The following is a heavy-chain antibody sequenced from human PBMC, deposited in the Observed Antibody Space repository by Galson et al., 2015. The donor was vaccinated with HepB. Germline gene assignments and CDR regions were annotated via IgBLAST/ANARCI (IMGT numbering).Heavy chain of an antibody. V-gene: IGHV3-30*18. Sequence: SLRLSCAASGFTFSSYGMHWVRQAPGKGLEWVAVISYDGSNKYYADSVKGRFTISRDNSKNTLYLQMNSLRAEDTAVYYCAKADRLDYWGQGTLVTVSS. D-gene: IGHD1-14*01. CDR1: GFTFSSYG. CDR3: AKADRLDY. CDR2: ISYDGSNK. J-gene: IGHJ4*02.